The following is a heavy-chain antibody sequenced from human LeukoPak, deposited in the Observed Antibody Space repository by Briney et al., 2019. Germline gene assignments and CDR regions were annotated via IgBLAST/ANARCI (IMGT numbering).Heavy chain of an antibody. CDR1: GGTFSSYA. D-gene: IGHD2-2*01. CDR2: IIPIFGTA. CDR3: ASAPKVVPAAIGPGFDY. Sequence: SVKVSCKASGGTFSSYAISWVRQAPGQGLEWMGGIIPIFGTANYAQKFQGRVTITTDESTSTAYMELSSLRSEDTAVYYCASAPKVVPAAIGPGFDYWGQGTLVTVSS. J-gene: IGHJ4*02. V-gene: IGHV1-69*05.